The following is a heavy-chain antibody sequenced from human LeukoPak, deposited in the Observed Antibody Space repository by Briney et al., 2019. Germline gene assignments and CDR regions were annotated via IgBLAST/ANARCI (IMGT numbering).Heavy chain of an antibody. J-gene: IGHJ4*02. Sequence: PGGSLRLSCVVSGFTFSSYYMNWVRQAPGRGLEWVSSISSSRSYIYYADSVKGRFTISRDNAKNSLYLQMNSLRAEDTAVYYCARAPTSEQQLQFDYWGQGTLVTVSS. CDR1: GFTFSSYY. V-gene: IGHV3-21*01. CDR3: ARAPTSEQQLQFDY. CDR2: ISSSRSYI. D-gene: IGHD6-13*01.